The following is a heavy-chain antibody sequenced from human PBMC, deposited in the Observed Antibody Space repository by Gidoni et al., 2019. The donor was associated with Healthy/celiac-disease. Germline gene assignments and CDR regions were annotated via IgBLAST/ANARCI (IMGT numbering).Heavy chain of an antibody. CDR3: AREVVVARNLDY. CDR2: ISSSSSYI. D-gene: IGHD2-15*01. Sequence: EVQLVESGGGLVKPGGSLRLSCAASGCTFSSYSMNWVRQAPGKGLEWVSSISSSSSYIYYADSVKGRFLISRDNAKNSLYLQMNSLRAEDTAVYYCAREVVVARNLDYWGQGTLVTVSS. J-gene: IGHJ4*02. CDR1: GCTFSSYS. V-gene: IGHV3-21*01.